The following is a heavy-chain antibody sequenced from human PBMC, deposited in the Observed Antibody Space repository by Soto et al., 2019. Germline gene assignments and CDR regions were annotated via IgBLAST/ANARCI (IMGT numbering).Heavy chain of an antibody. D-gene: IGHD3-16*02. V-gene: IGHV3-30*03. Sequence: GGSLRLSCAASGFTFSSYGMHWVRQAPGKGLEWVAVISYDGSNKYYADSVKGRFTISRDNSKNTLYLQMNSLRAEDTAVYYCASFMITFGGVIVVDYFDYWGQGTLVTVSS. CDR1: GFTFSSYG. CDR2: ISYDGSNK. J-gene: IGHJ4*02. CDR3: ASFMITFGGVIVVDYFDY.